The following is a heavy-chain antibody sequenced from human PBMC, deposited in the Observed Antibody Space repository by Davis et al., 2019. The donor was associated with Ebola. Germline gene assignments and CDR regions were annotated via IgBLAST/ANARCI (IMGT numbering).Heavy chain of an antibody. D-gene: IGHD6-13*01. J-gene: IGHJ4*02. CDR3: AKDIGRQQLVH. V-gene: IGHV3-43*01. CDR1: GFSFDDYT. CDR2: SSWDGGST. Sequence: GESLKISCAASGFSFDDYTMHWVRQAPGKGLEWVSISSWDGGSTYYADSVKGRFTISRDNSKNSLYLQMNSLRTEDTALYYCAKDIGRQQLVHWGQGTLVTVCS.